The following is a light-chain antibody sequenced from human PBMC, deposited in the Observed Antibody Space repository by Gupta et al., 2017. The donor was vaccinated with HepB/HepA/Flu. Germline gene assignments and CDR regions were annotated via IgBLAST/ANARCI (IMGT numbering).Light chain of an antibody. Sequence: QTVVTQEPSFSVSPGGTVKLTCGLSSGSVSTSYYPSWYQQTPGQAPRTLIYSTNTRSSGVPDRFSGSILGNKAALTITGAQADDESTYYCVLYMGSGIWVFGGGTKLTVL. CDR3: VLYMGSGIWV. J-gene: IGLJ3*02. V-gene: IGLV8-61*01. CDR1: SGSVSTSYY. CDR2: STN.